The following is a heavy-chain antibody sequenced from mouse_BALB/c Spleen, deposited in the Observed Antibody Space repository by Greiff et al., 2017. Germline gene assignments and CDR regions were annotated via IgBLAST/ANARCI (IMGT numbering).Heavy chain of an antibody. D-gene: IGHD2-3*01. Sequence: QVQLQQSGAELAKPGASVKMSCKASGYTFTSYWMHWVKQRPGQGLEWIGYINPSTGYTEYNQKFKDKATLTADKSSSTAYMQLSSLTSEDSAVYYCARYYDGYPWFADWGQGTLVTVSA. J-gene: IGHJ3*01. V-gene: IGHV1-7*01. CDR3: ARYYDGYPWFAD. CDR2: INPSTGYT. CDR1: GYTFTSYW.